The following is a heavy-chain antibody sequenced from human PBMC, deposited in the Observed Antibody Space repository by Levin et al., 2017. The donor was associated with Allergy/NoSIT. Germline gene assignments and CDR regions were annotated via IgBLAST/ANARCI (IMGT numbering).Heavy chain of an antibody. Sequence: PGGSLRLSCAASGFTFSSYGMYWVRQAPGKGLERVAVISDDGSDKYYADSVKGRFTISRDNSKNTLYLQMNSLTVEDTAVYYCAKDRRTAMIQGVAIDYWGQGTLVTVSS. CDR2: ISDDGSDK. D-gene: IGHD3-10*01. CDR1: GFTFSSYG. V-gene: IGHV3-30*18. CDR3: AKDRRTAMIQGVAIDY. J-gene: IGHJ4*02.